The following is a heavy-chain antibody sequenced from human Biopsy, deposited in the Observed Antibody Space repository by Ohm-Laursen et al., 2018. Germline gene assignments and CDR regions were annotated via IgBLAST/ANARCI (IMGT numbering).Heavy chain of an antibody. V-gene: IGHV3-23*01. J-gene: IGHJ4*02. CDR2: IRGRTSGT. CDR3: AKCMSYSGDGIDC. D-gene: IGHD5-12*01. Sequence: SLRLSCAASGFTFSSNAISWVRQAPAKGLEWDSGIRGRTSGTSYTDPVKGRFTISRDNSKNTLYLQMSSLRAEDTALYYFAKCMSYSGDGIDCWGQGTLVTVSS. CDR1: GFTFSSNA.